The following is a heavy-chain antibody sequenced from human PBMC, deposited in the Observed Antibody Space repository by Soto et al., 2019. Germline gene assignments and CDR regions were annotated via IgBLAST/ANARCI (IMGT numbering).Heavy chain of an antibody. J-gene: IGHJ6*02. Sequence: SVNVSCKASGYTFTSYDINWVRQATGQGLEWMGWMNPNSGNTGYAQKFQGRVTMTRNTSISTAYMELSSLRSEDTAVYYCARVDLTYYYDSSGPAGRYYYYGMDVWGQGTTVTVSS. CDR2: MNPNSGNT. CDR1: GYTFTSYD. CDR3: ARVDLTYYYDSSGPAGRYYYYGMDV. V-gene: IGHV1-8*01. D-gene: IGHD3-22*01.